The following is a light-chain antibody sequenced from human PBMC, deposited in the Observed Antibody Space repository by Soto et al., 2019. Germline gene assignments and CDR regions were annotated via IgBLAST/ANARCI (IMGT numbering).Light chain of an antibody. CDR2: WAS. J-gene: IGKJ1*01. CDR3: QQYYTTPRT. CDR1: QSGLYSSNNKNY. Sequence: DIVMTHSPDSLAVSLGERATINCKSSQSGLYSSNNKNYLAWYQQKPGQPPKLLIHWASTRESGVPDRFSGSGSETDFTLTISSLQTEDVAVYYCQQYYTTPRTFGQGTKVDIK. V-gene: IGKV4-1*01.